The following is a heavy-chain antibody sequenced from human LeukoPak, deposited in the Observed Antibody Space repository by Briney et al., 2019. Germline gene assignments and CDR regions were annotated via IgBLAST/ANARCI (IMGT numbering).Heavy chain of an antibody. CDR1: GYSFTTYW. CDR2: IYPGDSDT. Sequence: GESLKISCKGSGYSFTTYWIGWVRQMPGKGLEWMGIIYPGDSDTRYSPYFQGKVTISADKSISTAYLQWSGLKASDTATYYCATRYSSGWYDAFHIWGQGTMVTVSS. J-gene: IGHJ3*02. D-gene: IGHD6-19*01. CDR3: ATRYSSGWYDAFHI. V-gene: IGHV5-51*01.